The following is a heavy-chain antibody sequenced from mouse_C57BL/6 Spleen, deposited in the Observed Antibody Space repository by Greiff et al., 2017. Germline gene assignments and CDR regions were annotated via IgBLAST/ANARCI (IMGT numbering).Heavy chain of an antibody. Sequence: QVQLQQSGAELVKPGASVKISCKASGYAFSSYWMNWVKQRHGKGLEWIGQIYPGDGDTNYNGKFKGKATLTADKSSSTAYMQLSSLTSEDSAVYFCARDYYGSIFDYRGQGTTLTVSS. D-gene: IGHD1-1*01. V-gene: IGHV1-80*01. CDR2: IYPGDGDT. CDR1: GYAFSSYW. CDR3: ARDYYGSIFDY. J-gene: IGHJ2*01.